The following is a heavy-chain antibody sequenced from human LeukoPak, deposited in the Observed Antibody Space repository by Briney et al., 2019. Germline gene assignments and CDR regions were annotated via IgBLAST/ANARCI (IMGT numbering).Heavy chain of an antibody. CDR1: GFTFSSYS. J-gene: IGHJ3*02. V-gene: IGHV3-30*02. D-gene: IGHD3-16*01. CDR3: AKRGKLFGAFDI. Sequence: GGSLRLSCAASGFTFSSYSMNWVRQAPGKGLEWVAFIRYDGSNKYYADSVKGRFTISRDNSKNTLYLQMNSLRAEDTAVYYCAKRGKLFGAFDIWGQGTMVTVSS. CDR2: IRYDGSNK.